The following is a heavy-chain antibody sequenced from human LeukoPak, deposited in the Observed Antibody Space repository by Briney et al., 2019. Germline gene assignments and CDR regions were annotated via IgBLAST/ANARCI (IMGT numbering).Heavy chain of an antibody. D-gene: IGHD6-19*01. V-gene: IGHV3-30-3*01. CDR3: ARPGHIAVAADFLDY. Sequence: PGGSLRLSCAASGFTFSSYAMHWVRQAPGKGLEWVAVISYDGSNKYYADSVKGRFTISRDNSKNTLYLQMNSLRAEDTAVYYCARPGHIAVAADFLDYWGQGTLVTVSS. CDR2: ISYDGSNK. J-gene: IGHJ4*02. CDR1: GFTFSSYA.